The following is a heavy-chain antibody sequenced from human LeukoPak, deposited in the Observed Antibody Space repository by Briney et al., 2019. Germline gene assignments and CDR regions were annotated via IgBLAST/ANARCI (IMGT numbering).Heavy chain of an antibody. Sequence: SETLSLTCTVSGGSISSSYYYWGWIRQPPGKGLEWIGSIYYSGSTYYNPSLKSRVTISVDTSKNQFSLKLSSVTAADTAVYYCARLLGGARTYYDILTGYNWFDPWGQGTLVTVSS. J-gene: IGHJ5*02. CDR3: ARLLGGARTYYDILTGYNWFDP. CDR2: IYYSGST. CDR1: GGSISSSYYY. V-gene: IGHV4-39*01. D-gene: IGHD3-9*01.